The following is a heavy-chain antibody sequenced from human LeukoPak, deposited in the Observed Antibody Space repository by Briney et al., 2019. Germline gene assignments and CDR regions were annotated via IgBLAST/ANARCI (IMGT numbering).Heavy chain of an antibody. CDR1: GYSFTSYW. CDR2: IYPGDSDT. J-gene: IGHJ4*02. CDR3: ARTYDSSGYYIRYFDY. Sequence: ESLKITCKGSGYSFTSYWIGWVRQMPGKGLEWMGIIYPGDSDTRYSPSFQGQVTISADKSISTAYLQWSSLKASDTAMYYCARTYDSSGYYIRYFDYWGQGTLVTVSS. D-gene: IGHD3-22*01. V-gene: IGHV5-51*01.